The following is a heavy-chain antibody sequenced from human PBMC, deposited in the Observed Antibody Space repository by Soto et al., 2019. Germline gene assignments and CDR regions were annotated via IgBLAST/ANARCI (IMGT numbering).Heavy chain of an antibody. CDR1: GGSFSGYQ. CDR3: ARGLILWFGELSRRGGYYYDMDV. V-gene: IGHV4-34*01. J-gene: IGHJ6*03. D-gene: IGHD3-10*01. CDR2: INDSGNI. Sequence: QVQLQQWGAGLLKPSETLSLTCAVYGGSFSGYQWSWIRQTPGKGLEWIGEINDSGNINYNPSLKSRVTIFVDTAKKQISLKLSSGTAADTAVYYCARGLILWFGELSRRGGYYYDMDVWGKGTTVTVSS.